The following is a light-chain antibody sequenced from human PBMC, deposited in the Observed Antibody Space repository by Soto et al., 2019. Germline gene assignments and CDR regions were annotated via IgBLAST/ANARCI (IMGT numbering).Light chain of an antibody. CDR2: AAS. CDR1: QGVSNW. Sequence: DLQMTQSPSSVSASVGDTVTLSCRASQGVSNWLAWYQQKPGKAPKLLISAASTLQSGVPSRFSGSGSGTDFTLTISSLQPEDFATYYCQQADSFPYTFGQGTKLEIK. J-gene: IGKJ2*01. V-gene: IGKV1D-12*01. CDR3: QQADSFPYT.